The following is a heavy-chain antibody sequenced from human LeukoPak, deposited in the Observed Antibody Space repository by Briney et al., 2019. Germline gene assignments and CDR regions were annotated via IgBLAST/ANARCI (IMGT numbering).Heavy chain of an antibody. D-gene: IGHD3-22*01. CDR1: GFTFSSYA. Sequence: PGGSLRLSCAASGFTFSSYAMSWVRQAPVKGLEWVSAISGSGGSTYYADSVKGRFTISRDNSKNTLYLQMNSLRAEDTAVYYCAKEHSSGYYGPGYYFDYWGQGTLVTVSS. CDR3: AKEHSSGYYGPGYYFDY. CDR2: ISGSGGST. J-gene: IGHJ4*02. V-gene: IGHV3-23*01.